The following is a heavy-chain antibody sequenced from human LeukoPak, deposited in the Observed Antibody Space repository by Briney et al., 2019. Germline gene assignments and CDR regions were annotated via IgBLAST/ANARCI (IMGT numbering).Heavy chain of an antibody. CDR1: GFTFSNYW. V-gene: IGHV3-48*02. Sequence: GGSLRLSCAASGFTFSNYWMHCVRQAPGKGLEWVSYITADSGTTYYADSVKGRFTISRDNAKNSLYLQMNSLRDEDTAVYYCASRDYFDYWGQGTLVTVSS. CDR2: ITADSGTT. CDR3: ASRDYFDY. J-gene: IGHJ4*02.